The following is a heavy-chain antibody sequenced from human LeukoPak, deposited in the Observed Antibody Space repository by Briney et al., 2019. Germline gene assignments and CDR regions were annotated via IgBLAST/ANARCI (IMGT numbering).Heavy chain of an antibody. V-gene: IGHV3-74*01. CDR3: ARDLPPLVRGVKNYYYYYGMDV. CDR2: INSDGSST. CDR1: GFTFSSYW. D-gene: IGHD3-10*01. J-gene: IGHJ6*02. Sequence: PGGSLRLSCAASGFTFSSYWMHWVRQAPGKGLVWVSRINSDGSSTSYADSVKGRFTISRDNAKNTLYLQMNSLRAEDTAVYYCARDLPPLVRGVKNYYYYYGMDVWGQGTTATVSS.